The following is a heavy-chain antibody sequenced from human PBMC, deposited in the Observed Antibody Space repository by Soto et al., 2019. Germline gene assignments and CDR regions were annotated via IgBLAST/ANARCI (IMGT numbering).Heavy chain of an antibody. D-gene: IGHD2-21*02. CDR1: GFNVNSDY. Sequence: GGSLRLSGAASGFNVNSDYMNWVRQTPGKGLEWVASIYSGETTYYADSVRGRFTISSDKSKNTLYFQLSSLRIEDTAVYYCTRDGRGLGRLSLFEYWGQGVLVTVSS. V-gene: IGHV3-53*01. J-gene: IGHJ4*02. CDR3: TRDGRGLGRLSLFEY. CDR2: IYSGETT.